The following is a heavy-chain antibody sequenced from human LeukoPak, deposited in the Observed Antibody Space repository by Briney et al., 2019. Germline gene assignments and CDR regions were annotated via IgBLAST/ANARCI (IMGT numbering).Heavy chain of an antibody. Sequence: ASVKVSCNTSVYTFTGYGVRWVRQAPGQSLEWMGWISTYNYNTYFAQKFRGRVTLTKDTSTSTVYMELRNLRSDDSAIYYCARQVDTTMALPDCWGQGILVTVSS. V-gene: IGHV1-18*01. J-gene: IGHJ4*02. CDR3: ARQVDTTMALPDC. D-gene: IGHD5-18*01. CDR1: VYTFTGYG. CDR2: ISTYNYNT.